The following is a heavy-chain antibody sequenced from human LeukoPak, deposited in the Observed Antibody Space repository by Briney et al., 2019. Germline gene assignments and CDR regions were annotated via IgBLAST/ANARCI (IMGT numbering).Heavy chain of an antibody. D-gene: IGHD6-19*01. CDR3: AREKPGIAVAGTRFAFDI. Sequence: PGGSLRLSCAASGFDFSSYGMHWVRQAPGKGLEWVAYIHYDSTTEDYADSVQGRFTISRDNSKNTLFLQMNNLRAEDTAVYYCAREKPGIAVAGTRFAFDIWGQGTMVIVSS. CDR1: GFDFSSYG. CDR2: IHYDSTTE. V-gene: IGHV3-30*02. J-gene: IGHJ3*02.